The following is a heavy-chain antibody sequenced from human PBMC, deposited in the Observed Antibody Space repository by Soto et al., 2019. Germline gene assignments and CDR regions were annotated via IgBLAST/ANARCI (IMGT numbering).Heavy chain of an antibody. D-gene: IGHD4-17*01. J-gene: IGHJ2*01. CDR1: GFTFSDYY. Sequence: QVQLVESGVGLVKPGGSLRLSSAASGFTFSDYYMSWIREAPGKGLEWVSYISSSGSTIYYADSVKGRFTISRDNAKNSLYLQMNSLRAEDTAVYYCARGPDYGRNYWYFDLWGRGTLVTVSS. CDR3: ARGPDYGRNYWYFDL. V-gene: IGHV3-11*01. CDR2: ISSSGSTI.